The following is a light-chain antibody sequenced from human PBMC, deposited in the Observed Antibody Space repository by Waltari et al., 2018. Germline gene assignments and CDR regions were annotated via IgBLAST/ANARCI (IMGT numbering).Light chain of an antibody. CDR3: QHRAHWPPDAS. CDR1: QSISSTY. CDR2: GAS. Sequence: EIVLTQSPATLSLSPGEGVTPACRARQSISSTYLAWYQQKPGQAPRLLIYGASNRAPGIPARFSGSGSGTDFTLTISSLEPEDFAVYYCQHRAHWPPDASFGPGTKVEIK. J-gene: IGKJ3*01. V-gene: IGKV3-11*01.